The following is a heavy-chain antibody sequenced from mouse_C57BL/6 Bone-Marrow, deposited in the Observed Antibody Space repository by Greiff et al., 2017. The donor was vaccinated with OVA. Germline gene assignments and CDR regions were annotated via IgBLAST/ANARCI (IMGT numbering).Heavy chain of an antibody. V-gene: IGHV1-64*01. J-gene: IGHJ1*03. CDR2: IHPNSGST. CDR3: ARYYYVLYWYCDV. Sequence: QVQLQQPGAELVKPGASVKLSCKASGYTFTSYWMHWVKQRPGQGLEWIGMIHPNSGSTNYNEKFKSKATLTVDKSSSTAYMQLSSLTSEDSAVYYCARYYYVLYWYCDVWGTGTTVTVSS. CDR1: GYTFTSYW. D-gene: IGHD1-1*01.